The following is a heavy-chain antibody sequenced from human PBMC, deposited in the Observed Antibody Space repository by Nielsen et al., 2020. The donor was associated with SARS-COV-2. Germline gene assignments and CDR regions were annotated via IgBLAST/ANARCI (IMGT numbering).Heavy chain of an antibody. CDR1: GFTFSFCD. CDR3: ARESMMQFDY. Sequence: GGSLRLSCAASGFTFSFCDMHWVRQAPGKGLEWVAFISYFGDKKYYADSVKGRFTISRDNSKNTLYLQMNSLRAEDTAVYYCARESMMQFDYWGQGTLVTVSS. D-gene: IGHD3-22*01. CDR2: ISYFGDKK. V-gene: IGHV3-30*12. J-gene: IGHJ4*02.